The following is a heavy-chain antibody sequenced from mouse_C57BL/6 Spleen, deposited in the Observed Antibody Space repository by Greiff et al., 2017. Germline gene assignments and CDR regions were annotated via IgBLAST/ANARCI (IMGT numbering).Heavy chain of an antibody. CDR1: GYAFSSSW. Sequence: QVQLKESGPELVKPGASVKISCKASGYAFSSSWMNWVKQRPGKGLEWIGRIYPGDGDTNYNGKFKGKATLTADKSSSTAYMQLSSLTSEDSAVYFCARGGDYGSSFWFAYWGQGTLVTVSA. V-gene: IGHV1-82*01. D-gene: IGHD1-1*01. J-gene: IGHJ3*01. CDR2: IYPGDGDT. CDR3: ARGGDYGSSFWFAY.